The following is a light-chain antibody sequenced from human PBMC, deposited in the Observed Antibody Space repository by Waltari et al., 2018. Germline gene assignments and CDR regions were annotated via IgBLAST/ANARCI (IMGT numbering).Light chain of an antibody. CDR3: NSYTSSNTRV. CDR2: DVS. Sequence: QSALTQPASVSGSPGQSITISCTGSSSDVGGYDFVSWYQQHPGKVPKLIIYDVSQRPSGVSTRFSGSKSGNTASLTSSGLQSEDEADYYCNSYTSSNTRVFGTGTRVTVL. V-gene: IGLV2-14*03. CDR1: SSDVGGYDF. J-gene: IGLJ1*01.